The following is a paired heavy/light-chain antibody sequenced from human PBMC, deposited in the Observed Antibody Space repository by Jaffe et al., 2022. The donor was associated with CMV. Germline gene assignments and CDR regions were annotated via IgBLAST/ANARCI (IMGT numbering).Light chain of an antibody. J-gene: IGLJ3*02. CDR3: QVWDSSTAGV. CDR2: RDS. V-gene: IGLV3-9*01. CDR1: NIGSKN. Sequence: SYELTQPLSVSVALGQTARITCGGNNIGSKNVHWYQQKPGQAPVLVIYRDSNRPSGIPERFSGSNSGNTATLTISRAQAGDEADYYCQVWDSSTAGVFGGGTKLTVL.
Heavy chain of an antibody. J-gene: IGHJ4*02. CDR2: IYPGDSDT. CDR1: GYSFTSYW. V-gene: IGHV5-51*01. Sequence: EVQLVQSGAEVKKPGESLKISCKGSGYSFTSYWIGWVRQMPGKGLEWMGIIYPGDSDTRYSPSFQGQVTISADKSISTAYLQWSSLKASDTAMYYCARPGNIYYDSSGYMGNGYFDYWGQGTLVTVSS. D-gene: IGHD3-22*01. CDR3: ARPGNIYYDSSGYMGNGYFDY.